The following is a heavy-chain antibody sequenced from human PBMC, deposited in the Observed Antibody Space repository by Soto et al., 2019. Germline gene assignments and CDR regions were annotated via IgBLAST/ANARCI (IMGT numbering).Heavy chain of an antibody. D-gene: IGHD6-19*01. CDR1: GFTFRDYG. CDR3: AKEYAVAVLLWGMDV. Sequence: QVQLVESGGGVVQPGRSLRLSCAASGFTFRDYGMHWVRQAPGKGLEWVALISFDGNKKHYADSVKGRFTITRDNFKNTVSLQMNSLRPEDTAVYYCAKEYAVAVLLWGMDVWGQGTTVTVSS. J-gene: IGHJ6*02. V-gene: IGHV3-30*18. CDR2: ISFDGNKK.